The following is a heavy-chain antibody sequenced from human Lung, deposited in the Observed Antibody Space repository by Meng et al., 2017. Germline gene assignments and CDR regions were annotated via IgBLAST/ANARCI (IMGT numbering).Heavy chain of an antibody. CDR3: ARDEDISAAGKLFGDY. CDR1: GYNFPDYY. V-gene: IGHV1-2*06. D-gene: IGHD6-25*01. Sequence: VQRVQSGAGVKKPGDSVKVSCKPSGYNFPDYYIHWVRRAPGQGLEWMGRINPKSGDTHYAQKFQARVTMTGDTSISTAYMELSGLRSDDTAMYYCARDEDISAAGKLFGDYWGQGTLVTVSS. J-gene: IGHJ4*02. CDR2: INPKSGDT.